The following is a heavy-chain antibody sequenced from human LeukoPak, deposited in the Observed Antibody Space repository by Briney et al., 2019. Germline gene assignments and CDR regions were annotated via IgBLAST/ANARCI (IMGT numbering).Heavy chain of an antibody. Sequence: PSETLSLTCAVYGGSFSGYYWSWIRQPPGKGLEWIGEINHSGSTNYNPSLKSRVTMSVDTSKNQFSLKLSSVTAADTAVYYCARTYYYGSGRSLYFDYWGQGTLVTVSS. CDR1: GGSFSGYY. CDR2: INHSGST. D-gene: IGHD3-10*01. V-gene: IGHV4-34*01. CDR3: ARTYYYGSGRSLYFDY. J-gene: IGHJ4*02.